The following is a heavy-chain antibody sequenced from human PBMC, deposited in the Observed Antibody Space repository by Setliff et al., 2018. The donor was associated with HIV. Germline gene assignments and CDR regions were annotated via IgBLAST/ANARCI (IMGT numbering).Heavy chain of an antibody. CDR1: GYTFTGYC. CDR2: IKINSGGT. Sequence: ASVKVSCKASGYTFTGYCMHWVRQAPGQGLEWMGWIKINSGGTKFTQKFQGRVTMTRDTSLSTAYMELSRLRSDDTAVYYCVREGAGPTDDAFDIWGQGTMVTVSS. CDR3: VREGAGPTDDAFDI. D-gene: IGHD4-17*01. J-gene: IGHJ3*02. V-gene: IGHV1-2*02.